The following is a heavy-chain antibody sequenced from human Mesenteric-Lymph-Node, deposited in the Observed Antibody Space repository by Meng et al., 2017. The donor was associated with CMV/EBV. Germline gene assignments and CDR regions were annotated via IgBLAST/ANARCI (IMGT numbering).Heavy chain of an antibody. J-gene: IGHJ5*02. V-gene: IGHV1-69*02. CDR3: AGGIAAAGSRWFDP. CDR1: GGTFSSYT. CDR2: IIPILGIA. D-gene: IGHD6-13*01. Sequence: QVQLVQSGAEVKKPGSSVKVPCTASGGTFSSYTISWVRQAPGQGLEWMGRIIPILGIANYAQKFQGRVTITADKSTSTAYMELSSLRSEDTAVYYCAGGIAAAGSRWFDPWGQGTLVTVSS.